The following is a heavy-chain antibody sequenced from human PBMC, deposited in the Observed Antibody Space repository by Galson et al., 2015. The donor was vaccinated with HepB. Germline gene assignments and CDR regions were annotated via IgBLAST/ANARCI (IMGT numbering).Heavy chain of an antibody. V-gene: IGHV3-7*03. CDR1: GFSFGTYW. J-gene: IGHJ4*02. Sequence: SLRLSCAASGFSFGTYWMTWVRQAPGKGLEWVANINQDGSEKNYLDSVKGRFAISRDNAKSSLFLQMNSLRAEDSAVYYCAKDRGDGAHSHYIDDWGQGTLVTVSS. D-gene: IGHD5-24*01. CDR3: AKDRGDGAHSHYIDD. CDR2: INQDGSEK.